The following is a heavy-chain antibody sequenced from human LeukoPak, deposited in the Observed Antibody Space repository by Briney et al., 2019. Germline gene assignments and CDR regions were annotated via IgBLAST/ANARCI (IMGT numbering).Heavy chain of an antibody. J-gene: IGHJ4*02. Sequence: ASVKVSCKASVYTFTGYYIHWVRQAPGQGLEWMGWINPNSGGTNYAQKFQGRVTMTRDTSISPAYMELSRLRSDDTAVYYCAAAVAGDFFDYWGQGTLVTVSS. CDR3: AAAVAGDFFDY. V-gene: IGHV1-2*02. CDR1: VYTFTGYY. CDR2: INPNSGGT. D-gene: IGHD6-19*01.